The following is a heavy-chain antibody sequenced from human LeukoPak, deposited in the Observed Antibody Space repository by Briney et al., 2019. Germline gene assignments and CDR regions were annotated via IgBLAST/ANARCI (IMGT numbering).Heavy chain of an antibody. CDR1: VGSISSSSHY. Sequence: SETLSLTCTVSVGSISSSSHYCGWIRQPPGMGLEWIGIIYDSGSTYYNPSLNSRVTVSLDTSKNQFSLTVTSVTAADTAVYYCARRYCSGGHCYYFDSWGQGTLVTVSS. CDR2: IYDSGST. D-gene: IGHD2-15*01. J-gene: IGHJ4*02. CDR3: ARRYCSGGHCYYFDS. V-gene: IGHV4-39*01.